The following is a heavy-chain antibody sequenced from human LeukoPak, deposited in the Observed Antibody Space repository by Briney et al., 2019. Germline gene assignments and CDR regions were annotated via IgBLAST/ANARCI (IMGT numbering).Heavy chain of an antibody. CDR3: ARDRYYDFWSGSHYFDY. Sequence: GASVKVSCKASGGTFSSYAISWVRQAPGQGLEWMGVIIPMFGTANYAQKFQGRVTITADKSTTTAYMELSSLRSVDTAVYYCARDRYYDFWSGSHYFDYWGQGTLVTVSS. D-gene: IGHD3-3*01. J-gene: IGHJ4*02. CDR1: GGTFSSYA. V-gene: IGHV1-69*06. CDR2: IIPMFGTA.